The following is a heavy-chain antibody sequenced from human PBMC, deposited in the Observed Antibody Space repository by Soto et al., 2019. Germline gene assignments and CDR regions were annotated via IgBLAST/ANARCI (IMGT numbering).Heavy chain of an antibody. J-gene: IGHJ4*02. Sequence: QVQLVQSGAEVKKPGASMKVSCKASGYIFTRYAIHWARQAPGQRLEWMGWIDAGNGNTKYSPRLQGRVTITRDTSATTVYMELSSLRSEDTAVYYCARDRNHDSSGYYSYWGQGTLVTVSS. D-gene: IGHD3-22*01. CDR1: GYIFTRYA. V-gene: IGHV1-3*01. CDR2: IDAGNGNT. CDR3: ARDRNHDSSGYYSY.